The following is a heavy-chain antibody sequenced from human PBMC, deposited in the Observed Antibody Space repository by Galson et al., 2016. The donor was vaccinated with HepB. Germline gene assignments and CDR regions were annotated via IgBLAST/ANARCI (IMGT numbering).Heavy chain of an antibody. CDR2: IYWDDDK. J-gene: IGHJ6*02. Sequence: PALVKPTQTLTLTCTFSGFSLNTYAVGVGWMRQPPGKAPEWLALIYWDDDKGYSPSLQSRLSITKDTSKNQVVLTLTNMDPVDTATYYCAHSRRVAMVGGATSYYIMDVWGQGTAVTVSS. D-gene: IGHD3-10*01. CDR3: AHSRRVAMVGGATSYYIMDV. V-gene: IGHV2-5*02. CDR1: GFSLNTYAVG.